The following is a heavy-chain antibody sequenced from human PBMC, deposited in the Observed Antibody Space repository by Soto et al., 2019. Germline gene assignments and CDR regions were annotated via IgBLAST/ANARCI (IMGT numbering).Heavy chain of an antibody. J-gene: IGHJ4*02. Sequence: SETLSLTCSVSGGSISGSYWSWIRQSPGKGLEWLGYVYYTGSTNYSPSLRSRVSISVDTSKNEFSLRLSSVTAADTAVYFCARSVAVPGAHIDHWGQGTQVTVSS. CDR3: ARSVAVPGAHIDH. D-gene: IGHD6-19*01. CDR2: VYYTGST. CDR1: GGSISGSY. V-gene: IGHV4-59*01.